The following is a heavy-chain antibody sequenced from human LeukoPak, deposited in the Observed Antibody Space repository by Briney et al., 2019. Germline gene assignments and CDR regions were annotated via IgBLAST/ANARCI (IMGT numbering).Heavy chain of an antibody. CDR1: GFTFSTYG. Sequence: GGSLRLSCAASGFTFSTYGMHWVRQAPGKGLEWLAFIRNDGSNKYYADSVKGRFTNSRDNSKNTVYLQMDSLRTEDTAVCYCARTDSFGMDVWGQGTTVTVSS. CDR2: IRNDGSNK. D-gene: IGHD5-18*01. V-gene: IGHV3-30*02. J-gene: IGHJ6*02. CDR3: ARTDSFGMDV.